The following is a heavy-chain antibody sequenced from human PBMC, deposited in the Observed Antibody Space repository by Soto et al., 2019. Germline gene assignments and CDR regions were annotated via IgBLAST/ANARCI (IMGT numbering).Heavy chain of an antibody. CDR1: GGSISSSTYY. CDR3: ARAFTYYYDSSGPLRRYYFDY. J-gene: IGHJ4*02. CDR2: IYYSGST. Sequence: SETLSLTCTVSGGSISSSTYYWGWIRQPPGKGLEWIGSIYYSGSTYYNPSLKSRVTISVDTSKNQFSLKLSSVTAADTAVYYCARAFTYYYDSSGPLRRYYFDYWGQGTLVTVSS. V-gene: IGHV4-39*01. D-gene: IGHD3-22*01.